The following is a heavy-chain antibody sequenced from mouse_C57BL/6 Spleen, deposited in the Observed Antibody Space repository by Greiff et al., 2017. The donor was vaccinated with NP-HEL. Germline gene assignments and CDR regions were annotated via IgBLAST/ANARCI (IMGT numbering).Heavy chain of an antibody. Sequence: QVQLQQSGAELVRPGTSVKVSCKASGYAFTNYLIEWVMQRPGQGLEWIGVINPGSGGTNYNEKFKGKATLTADKSSSTAYMQLSSLTSEDSAVYFCARSLVIRGNYFDYWGQGTTLTVSS. CDR1: GYAFTNYL. CDR3: ARSLVIRGNYFDY. CDR2: INPGSGGT. V-gene: IGHV1-54*01. J-gene: IGHJ2*01. D-gene: IGHD1-1*01.